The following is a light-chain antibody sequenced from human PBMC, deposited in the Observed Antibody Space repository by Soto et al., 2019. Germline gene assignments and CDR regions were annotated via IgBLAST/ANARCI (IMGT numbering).Light chain of an antibody. CDR1: QSVTSSY. V-gene: IGKV3D-20*01. CDR2: DAY. J-gene: IGKJ2*01. CDR3: QQCGSPAYA. Sequence: EIVLTQSPATLSLSPGERATLSCGASQSVTSSYLAWYQQKPGLAPRLLIYDAYSRATGIPDRFSGSGSGINFTHTSSRLLREDFAAYYCQQCGSPAYAFGQGTKMEIK.